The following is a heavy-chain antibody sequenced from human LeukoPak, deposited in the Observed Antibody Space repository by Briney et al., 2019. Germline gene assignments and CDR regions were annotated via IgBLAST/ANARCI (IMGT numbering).Heavy chain of an antibody. CDR2: ISYDGSNK. CDR1: GFAFSSYG. CDR3: AKSADWLSKVYYYYSGMDV. J-gene: IGHJ6*02. V-gene: IGHV3-30*18. D-gene: IGHD3-9*01. Sequence: GRSLRLSCAASGFAFSSYGMHWVRQAPGKGLEWVAVISYDGSNKYYADSVKGRFTISRDNSKNTLYLQMNSLRAEDTAVYYFAKSADWLSKVYYYYSGMDVWGQGTTVTASS.